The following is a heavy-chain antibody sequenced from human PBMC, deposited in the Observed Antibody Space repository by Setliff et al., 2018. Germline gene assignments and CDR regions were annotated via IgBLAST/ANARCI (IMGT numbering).Heavy chain of an antibody. CDR3: SRLVRYCTRTSCQRLSGDDY. CDR2: ISVYSGNA. J-gene: IGHJ4*02. CDR1: GYTLSNSI. D-gene: IGHD2-2*01. V-gene: IGHV1-18*01. Sequence: ASVKVSCKASGYTLSNSILSWVRQAPGQGLEWVGWISVYSGNAYYAPKFQGRITMTTDTSTTTAYMELKSLRSDDTAIYYCSRLVRYCTRTSCQRLSGDDYWGQGALVTVSS.